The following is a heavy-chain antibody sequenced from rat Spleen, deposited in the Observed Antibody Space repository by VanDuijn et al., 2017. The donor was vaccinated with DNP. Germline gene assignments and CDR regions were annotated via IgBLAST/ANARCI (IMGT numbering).Heavy chain of an antibody. CDR2: ISYDGSST. CDR1: GFTFSDYN. V-gene: IGHV5-7*01. Sequence: EVQLVESGGGLVQPGRSLKLSCAASGFTFSDYNMAWVRQAPKKGLEWVATISYDGSSTYYRDSVKGRFTISRDNAKSTLYLQMDSLRSEDTATYYCASRPPPTRGPFDYWGQGVAVTVSS. CDR3: ASRPPPTRGPFDY. J-gene: IGHJ2*01. D-gene: IGHD1-4*01.